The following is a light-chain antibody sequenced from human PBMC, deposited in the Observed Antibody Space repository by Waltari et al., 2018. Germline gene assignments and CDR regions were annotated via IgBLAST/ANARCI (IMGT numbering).Light chain of an antibody. J-gene: IGKJ4*01. CDR2: DAS. Sequence: DIQMTQSPSSLSASIGDRVTITCQASQGIRDFVNWYQQKPGKAPKRLIYDASNLEPGVPSRFSGSGSGTDFTFTISSLQPEDIATYYCQQYHNLPVTFGGGTKVGIK. V-gene: IGKV1-33*01. CDR3: QQYHNLPVT. CDR1: QGIRDF.